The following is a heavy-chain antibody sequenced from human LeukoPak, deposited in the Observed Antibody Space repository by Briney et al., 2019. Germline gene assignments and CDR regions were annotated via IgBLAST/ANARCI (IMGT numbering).Heavy chain of an antibody. CDR1: GFIFSNYA. CDR3: AKWGDYDILTGYYDSDY. Sequence: GGSLRLSCAASGFIFSNYAMSWVRQAPGKGLEWGSAIGGRDGGTYYADSVKGRFTVRRDDPKNTLYLQMNTLRVEGTAVYYCAKWGDYDILTGYYDSDYWGHGTLVTVSS. V-gene: IGHV3-23*01. J-gene: IGHJ4*01. CDR2: IGGRDGGT. D-gene: IGHD3-9*01.